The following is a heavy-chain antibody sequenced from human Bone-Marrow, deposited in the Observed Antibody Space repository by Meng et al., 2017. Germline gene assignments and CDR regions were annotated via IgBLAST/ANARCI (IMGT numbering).Heavy chain of an antibody. D-gene: IGHD4-23*01. Sequence: SETLSLTCTVSGGSISSYYWSWIRQPPGKGLEWIGYIYYSGSTNYNPSLKSRGTISVDTTKNPFSLKLSSVTAADTAVYYCARAHDYGGNFDYWGQGTLVTVSS. CDR2: IYYSGST. V-gene: IGHV4-59*01. CDR3: ARAHDYGGNFDY. CDR1: GGSISSYY. J-gene: IGHJ4*02.